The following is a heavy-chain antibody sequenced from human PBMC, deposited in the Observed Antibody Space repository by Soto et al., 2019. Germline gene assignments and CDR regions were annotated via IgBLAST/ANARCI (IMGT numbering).Heavy chain of an antibody. V-gene: IGHV4-30-4*01. CDR1: GGSISTGDYY. CDR2: IYYTGST. J-gene: IGHJ5*02. Sequence: QVQLQESGPGLVKPSETLSLTCTVSGGSISTGDYYWSWIRQPPGKDLEWIGYIYYTGSTYYNPSRRSLVTISMHTSKLQSSQKLRSVTAADTAVYYCVRKTCASAGCPRGLFRSWGQGTLVSVSS. CDR3: VRKTCASAGCPRGLFRS. D-gene: IGHD2-2*01.